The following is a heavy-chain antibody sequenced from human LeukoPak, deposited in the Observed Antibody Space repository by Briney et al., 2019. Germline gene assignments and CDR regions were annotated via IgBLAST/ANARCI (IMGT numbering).Heavy chain of an antibody. Sequence: SETLSLTCTVSGGSISSYYWSWIRQPPGKGLEWIGYIYYSGSTNYNPSLKSRVTISVDTSKNQFSLKLSSVTAAYTAVYYCARATLFGVVIIWGQGTLVTVSS. J-gene: IGHJ4*02. CDR3: ARATLFGVVII. CDR2: IYYSGST. CDR1: GGSISSYY. V-gene: IGHV4-59*08. D-gene: IGHD3-3*01.